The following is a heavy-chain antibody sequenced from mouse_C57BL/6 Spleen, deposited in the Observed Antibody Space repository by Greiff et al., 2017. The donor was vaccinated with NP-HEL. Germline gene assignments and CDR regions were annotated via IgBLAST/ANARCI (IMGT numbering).Heavy chain of an antibody. D-gene: IGHD1-1*01. CDR1: GYAFSSSW. CDR2: IYPGDGDT. CDR3: ARGGTIVANHPPWFAY. V-gene: IGHV1-82*01. J-gene: IGHJ3*01. Sequence: LVESGPELVKPGASVKISCKASGYAFSSSWMNWVKQRPGKGLEWIGRIYPGDGDTNYNGKFKGKATLTADKSSSTAYMQLSSLTSEDSAVYFGARGGTIVANHPPWFAYWGQGTLVTVSA.